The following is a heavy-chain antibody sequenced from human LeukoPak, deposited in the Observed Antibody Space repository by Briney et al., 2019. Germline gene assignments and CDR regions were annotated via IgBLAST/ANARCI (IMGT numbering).Heavy chain of an antibody. D-gene: IGHD1-26*01. CDR3: ARDEWYVEGVGATIYYFDY. CDR2: ISSSSSYI. Sequence: GGSLRLSCAASGFTFSSYSMNWVRQAPGKGLEWVSSISSSSSYIYYADSVKGRFTISRDNAKNSLYLQMNSLRAEDTAVYYCARDEWYVEGVGATIYYFDYWGQGTLVTVSS. J-gene: IGHJ4*02. V-gene: IGHV3-21*01. CDR1: GFTFSSYS.